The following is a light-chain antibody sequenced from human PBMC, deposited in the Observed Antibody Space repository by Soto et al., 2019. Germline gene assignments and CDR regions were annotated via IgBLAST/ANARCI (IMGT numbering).Light chain of an antibody. V-gene: IGKV3-20*01. CDR3: QQYGSSPRT. CDR2: GAS. Sequence: EIVLMQSPGTLSLSPGESATLSCRASQSVSSSYLAWYQQKPGQAPRLLIYGASSRATGIPDRFSGSGSGTDFTLIISRLEPEDFAVYYCQQYGSSPRTFGQGTKV. CDR1: QSVSSSY. J-gene: IGKJ1*01.